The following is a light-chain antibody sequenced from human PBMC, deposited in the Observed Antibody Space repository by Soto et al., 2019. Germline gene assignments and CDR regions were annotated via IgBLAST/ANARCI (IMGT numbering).Light chain of an antibody. J-gene: IGLJ1*01. CDR2: EVN. V-gene: IGLV2-14*01. CDR1: SSDVGYYNY. Sequence: QSALAQPASVSGPPGQSITISCTGTSSDVGYYNYVSWYRQHPGKAPRLMIYEVNNRPSGVSNRFSGSKSGNTASLTISGLQAEDEADYYCSSCTSSSTLLYVFGPGTKVTVL. CDR3: SSCTSSSTLLYV.